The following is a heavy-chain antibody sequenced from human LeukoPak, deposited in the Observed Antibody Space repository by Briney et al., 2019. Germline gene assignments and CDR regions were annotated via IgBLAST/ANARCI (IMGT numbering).Heavy chain of an antibody. Sequence: GGSLRLSFTASVFTFSAYAVMSVRQAPGKGPGWVSAIRGGGTSEFYADSVKGRFRISRDNSKDTLFLQMNSLRAEDTAVYYCARDPNSKYVGAFDMWGPGTMVTVSS. V-gene: IGHV3-23*01. D-gene: IGHD4-11*01. CDR3: ARDPNSKYVGAFDM. CDR1: VFTFSAYA. J-gene: IGHJ3*02. CDR2: IRGGGTSE.